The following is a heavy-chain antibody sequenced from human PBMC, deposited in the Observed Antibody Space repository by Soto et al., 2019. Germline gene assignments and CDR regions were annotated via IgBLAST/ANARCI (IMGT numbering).Heavy chain of an antibody. J-gene: IGHJ6*02. CDR2: IIPIFRTA. V-gene: IGHV1-69*12. CDR3: XXXXXXXXXXXXXXMDV. CDR1: GGTFSTYT. Sequence: QVQLVQSGAEVKKPGSSVKVSCKASGGTFSTYTVSWVRQAPGQGLEWMGGIIPIFRTANYAQKFQGRVTVTADEXXXXXXXXXXXXXXXXXXXXXXXXXXXXXXXXXXXXMDVWGQGTTVTVSS.